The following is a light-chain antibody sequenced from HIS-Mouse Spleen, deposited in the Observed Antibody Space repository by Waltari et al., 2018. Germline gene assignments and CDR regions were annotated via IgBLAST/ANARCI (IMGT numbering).Light chain of an antibody. CDR1: SSDVGGYNY. CDR2: EVS. V-gene: IGLV2-14*01. Sequence: QSALTQPASVSGSPGQSIPISCTGTSSDVGGYNYVAWYQQHPGKAPKLMIYEVSNRPSGVTNCFSGSKSGNTASLTISGLQAEDEADYYCSSYTSSSTLVFGGGTKLTVL. J-gene: IGLJ2*01. CDR3: SSYTSSSTLV.